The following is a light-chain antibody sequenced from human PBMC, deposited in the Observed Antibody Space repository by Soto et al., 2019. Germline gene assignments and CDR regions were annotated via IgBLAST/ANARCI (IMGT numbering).Light chain of an antibody. CDR3: QQSYTTPRT. J-gene: IGKJ4*02. CDR2: SAS. Sequence: DIQMTQYPSSLSASVGDRVTITSRASQYISTYLNWYRQKSGKAPEVLIYSASTLQSGVPSRFSGRGSGTDFTLTIIGLQSEDFATYYCQQSYTTPRTFGAGTKVDIK. V-gene: IGKV1-39*01. CDR1: QYISTY.